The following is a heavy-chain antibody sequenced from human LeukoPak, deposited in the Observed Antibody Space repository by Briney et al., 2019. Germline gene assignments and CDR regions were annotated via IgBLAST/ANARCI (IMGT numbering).Heavy chain of an antibody. V-gene: IGHV3-48*03. CDR3: ARVGVRYYRQGRGPFDP. CDR1: GFTFSSYE. D-gene: IGHD1-14*01. CDR2: ISSSGRSI. J-gene: IGHJ5*02. Sequence: GGSLRLSCAASGFTFSSYEMNWVRQTPGKGLEWLSYISSSGRSIYYADSVKGRFTISRDNAKSSVYLQMNSLRAEDTAVYYCARVGVRYYRQGRGPFDPWGQGTLVTVSS.